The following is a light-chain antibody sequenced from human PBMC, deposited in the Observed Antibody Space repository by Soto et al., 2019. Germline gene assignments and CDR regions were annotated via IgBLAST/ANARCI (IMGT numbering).Light chain of an antibody. V-gene: IGKV3-15*01. Sequence: VMTQSPDTLSVSPGERVTLSCRASQSVSSSLAWYQQKPGQAPRLLIYGASTRATGLPARFSGSGSGTEFTLTISSLQSEDFAVYYCQHYNNWPPLFGPGTKVD. CDR2: GAS. CDR3: QHYNNWPPL. CDR1: QSVSSS. J-gene: IGKJ3*01.